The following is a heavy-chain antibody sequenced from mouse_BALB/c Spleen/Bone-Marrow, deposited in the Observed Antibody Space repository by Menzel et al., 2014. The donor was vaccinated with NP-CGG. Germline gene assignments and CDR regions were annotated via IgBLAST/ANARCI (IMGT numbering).Heavy chain of an antibody. V-gene: IGHV5-12*02. Sequence: LQQSGGGLVQPGGSLKLSCATSGFTFSDYYMYWVRQTPEKRLEWAAYISNGGGGTYYPQTVKGRFTISRDNAKNTLYLQMSRLKSEDTAMYYCARQGAFSYFDYWGQGTTLTVSS. J-gene: IGHJ2*01. CDR1: GFTFSDYY. CDR3: ARQGAFSYFDY. CDR2: ISNGGGGT.